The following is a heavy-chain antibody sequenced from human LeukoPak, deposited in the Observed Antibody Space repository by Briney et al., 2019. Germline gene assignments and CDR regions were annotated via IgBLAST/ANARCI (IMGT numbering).Heavy chain of an antibody. CDR1: GFTFGRFW. D-gene: IGHD6-13*01. CDR3: ATAPAAADSW. Sequence: SGGSLRLSCAASGFTFGRFWMTWVRQAPGKGLEWVANIKPDGTNKTYVDSVKGRFIISRDNAKNSLYLQMNSLRADDTAVYYCATAPAAADSWWGQGTMVAVSS. CDR2: IKPDGTNK. J-gene: IGHJ4*02. V-gene: IGHV3-7*01.